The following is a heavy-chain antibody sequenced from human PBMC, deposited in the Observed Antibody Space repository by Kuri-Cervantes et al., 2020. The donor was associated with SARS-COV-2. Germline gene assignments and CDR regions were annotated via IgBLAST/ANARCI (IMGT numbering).Heavy chain of an antibody. CDR2: IYSGGST. J-gene: IGHJ5*02. V-gene: IGHV3-53*01. D-gene: IGHD3-22*01. Sequence: ETLSLTCAASGFTVSSNYMSWVRQAPGKGLEWVSVIYSGGSTYYADSVKGRFTISRDNSKNTVSLQMHSLRAEDTAIYYCAMDLERDDSSSFTWGQGTLVTVSS. CDR3: AMDLERDDSSSFT. CDR1: GFTVSSNY.